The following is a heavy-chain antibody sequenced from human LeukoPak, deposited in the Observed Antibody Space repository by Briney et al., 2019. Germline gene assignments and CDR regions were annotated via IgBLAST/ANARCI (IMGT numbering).Heavy chain of an antibody. D-gene: IGHD6-19*01. CDR1: GLTFQNTW. J-gene: IGHJ4*02. CDR2: INWNGGST. V-gene: IGHV3-20*04. Sequence: PGESLRLSCAASGLTFQNTWMHWIRQAPGKGLEWVSGINWNGGSTGYADSVKGRFTISRDNAKNSLYLQMNSLRAEDTALYYCARDSDIAVAGNFDYWGQGTLVTVSS. CDR3: ARDSDIAVAGNFDY.